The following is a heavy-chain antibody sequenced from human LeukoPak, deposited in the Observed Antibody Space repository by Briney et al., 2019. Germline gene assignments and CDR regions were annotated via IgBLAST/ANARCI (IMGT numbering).Heavy chain of an antibody. D-gene: IGHD5-18*01. Sequence: PGGSLRLFCAASGFTFSSYSMNWVRQAPGKGLEWVSYISSSSSTIYYADSVKGRFTISRDNAKNSLYLQMNSRRAEDTAVYYCARGGEAAMVDWGQGTLVTVSS. V-gene: IGHV3-48*01. CDR2: ISSSSSTI. J-gene: IGHJ4*02. CDR1: GFTFSSYS. CDR3: ARGGEAAMVD.